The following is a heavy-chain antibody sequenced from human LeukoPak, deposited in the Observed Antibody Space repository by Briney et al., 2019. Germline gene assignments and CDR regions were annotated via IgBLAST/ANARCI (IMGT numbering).Heavy chain of an antibody. J-gene: IGHJ3*02. CDR1: GFTFNTYA. V-gene: IGHV3-23*01. D-gene: IGHD2/OR15-2a*01. CDR2: ISGSDGSGDVT. Sequence: PGGSLRLSCVASGFTFNTYAMTWVRQAPGKGLEWVSVISGSDGSGDVTYYIDSVKGRFTISRDNSKNTLYLQMNSLRAEDTAVYYCDARGGAPFPSDAFDIWGQGTMVTVSS. CDR3: DARGGAPFPSDAFDI.